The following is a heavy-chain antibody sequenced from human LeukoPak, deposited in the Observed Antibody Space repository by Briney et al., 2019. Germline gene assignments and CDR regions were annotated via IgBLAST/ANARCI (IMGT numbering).Heavy chain of an antibody. CDR1: GGSISSYY. CDR2: IYYSGST. J-gene: IGHJ6*03. CDR3: ARVNCSSTSCLYYYYYYMDV. Sequence: SETLSLTCTVSGGSISSYYRSWIRQPPGKGLEWIGYIYYSGSTNYNPSLKSRVTISVDTSKNQFSLKLSSVTAADTAVYYCARVNCSSTSCLYYYYYYMDVWGKGTTVTVSS. V-gene: IGHV4-59*01. D-gene: IGHD2-2*01.